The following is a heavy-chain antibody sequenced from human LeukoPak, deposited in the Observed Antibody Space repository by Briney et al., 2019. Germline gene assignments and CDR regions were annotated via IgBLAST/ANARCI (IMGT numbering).Heavy chain of an antibody. CDR3: ARVDSSGWLIYGMDV. CDR1: GFTFRSYA. Sequence: GGSLRLSCAASGFTFRSYAMSWVRQAPGKGLEWVSESSDSVGSTNYADSVKGRFTISRDNSKNTLYLQMNSLRPEDAAVYYCARVDSSGWLIYGMDVWGQGTTVTVSS. J-gene: IGHJ6*02. CDR2: SSDSVGST. V-gene: IGHV3-23*01. D-gene: IGHD6-19*01.